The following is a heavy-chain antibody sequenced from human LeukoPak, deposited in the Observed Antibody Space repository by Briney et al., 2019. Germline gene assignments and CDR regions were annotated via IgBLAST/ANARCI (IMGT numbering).Heavy chain of an antibody. D-gene: IGHD7-27*01. CDR1: GYTFTSYY. J-gene: IGHJ5*02. Sequence: ASVKVSCKASGYTFTSYYMHWVRQAPGQGLEWMGLGNHSGGSTYYAQNFQGRVTMTRDTSTSTVYMELSSVRSEDTAVYYCARGGVEVRTWGNWFDPWGQGTLVAVSS. V-gene: IGHV1-46*01. CDR3: ARGGVEVRTWGNWFDP. CDR2: GNHSGGST.